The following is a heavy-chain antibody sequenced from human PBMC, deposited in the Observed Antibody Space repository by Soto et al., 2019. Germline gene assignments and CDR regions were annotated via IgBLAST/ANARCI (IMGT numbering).Heavy chain of an antibody. Sequence: HPGGSLTLSCAASGFTFSSYGMHWVRQAPGKGQEWVAVISYDGSNKYYADSVKGRFTISRDNSKNTLYLQMNSLRAEDTAVYYCAKLGTFHVSSDYWGQGTLVTVSS. D-gene: IGHD1-1*01. CDR3: AKLGTFHVSSDY. CDR2: ISYDGSNK. J-gene: IGHJ4*02. CDR1: GFTFSSYG. V-gene: IGHV3-30*18.